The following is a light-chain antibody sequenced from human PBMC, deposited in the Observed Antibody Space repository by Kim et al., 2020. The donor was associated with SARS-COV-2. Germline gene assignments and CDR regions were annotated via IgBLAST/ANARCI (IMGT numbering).Light chain of an antibody. CDR3: QQYSTSPPYT. CDR1: QSVSNNY. CDR2: GAS. Sequence: EIVLTQSPGTLSLSPGERATLSCRASQSVSNNYLTWYQHKPGQAPRLLIYGASSRATGIPDRFSGSGSGTDFTLSISRLEPEDSAVYYCQQYSTSPPYTFGQGTKLEI. J-gene: IGKJ2*01. V-gene: IGKV3-20*01.